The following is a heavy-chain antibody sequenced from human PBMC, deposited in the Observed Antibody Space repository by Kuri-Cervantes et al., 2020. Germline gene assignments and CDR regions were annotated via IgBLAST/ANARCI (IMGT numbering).Heavy chain of an antibody. J-gene: IGHJ6*03. CDR1: GFTFSSYW. CDR2: IKQDGSEK. V-gene: IGHV3-7*03. CDR3: AKEASIAVAGLPDYYYYMDV. D-gene: IGHD6-19*01. Sequence: LSLTCAASGFTFSSYWMSWVRQAPGKGLEWVANIKQDGSEKYYVDSVKGRFTISRDNAKNSLYLQMNSLRAEDTAVYYCAKEASIAVAGLPDYYYYMDVWGKGTTVTVSS.